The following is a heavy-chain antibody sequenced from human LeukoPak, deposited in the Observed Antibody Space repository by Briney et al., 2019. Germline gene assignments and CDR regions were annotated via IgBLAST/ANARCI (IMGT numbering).Heavy chain of an antibody. CDR1: GYTFTSYG. CDR2: ISAYNGNT. V-gene: IGHV1-18*01. Sequence: ASVKLSCTASGYTFTSYGISWVRQAPGHRLEWMGWISAYNGNTNYAQKLQGRVTMTTDTYTSTAYMELRSLRSDDTAVYYCARDPGYYDSSGYPDYWGQGTLDSVSS. J-gene: IGHJ4*02. CDR3: ARDPGYYDSSGYPDY. D-gene: IGHD3-22*01.